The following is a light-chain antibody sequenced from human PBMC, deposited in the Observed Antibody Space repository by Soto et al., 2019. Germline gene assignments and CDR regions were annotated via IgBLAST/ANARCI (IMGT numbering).Light chain of an antibody. Sequence: EVVLTQTPGTLALSRGERATLSCRASQSVSSSYLAWCQHRPGQAPRLLIFGASSRATGIPDRFSGTGSGTDFTLTISRLEPEDFAVYYCQQYGNSPWTFGQGTMADIK. V-gene: IGKV3-20*01. CDR3: QQYGNSPWT. J-gene: IGKJ1*01. CDR2: GAS. CDR1: QSVSSSY.